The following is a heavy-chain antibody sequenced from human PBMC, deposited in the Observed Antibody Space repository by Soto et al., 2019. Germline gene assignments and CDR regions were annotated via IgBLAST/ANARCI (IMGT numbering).Heavy chain of an antibody. Sequence: GGSLRLSCAASGFTFSSYSMNWVRQAPGKGLEWVSSISSSSSYIYYADSVRGRFTISRDNAKNSLYLQMNSLRAEDTAVYYCARGYHYYDSSGYDKWDAFDIWGQGTMVTVSS. CDR3: ARGYHYYDSSGYDKWDAFDI. J-gene: IGHJ3*02. V-gene: IGHV3-21*01. D-gene: IGHD3-22*01. CDR2: ISSSSSYI. CDR1: GFTFSSYS.